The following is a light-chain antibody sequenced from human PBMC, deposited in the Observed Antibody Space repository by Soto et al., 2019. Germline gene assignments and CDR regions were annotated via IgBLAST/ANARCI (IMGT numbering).Light chain of an antibody. CDR2: GAS. CDR1: QSISDT. Sequence: EMVMTQRELTLSGPAGGRANLSCRASQSISDTLAWYQQNPGQAPRLLTHGASTRAPGFPARFSGSGPGTDFPLTISRLEPEDFAVYYCQQYGSSPITFGQGTRLEI. J-gene: IGKJ5*01. CDR3: QQYGSSPIT. V-gene: IGKV3-20*01.